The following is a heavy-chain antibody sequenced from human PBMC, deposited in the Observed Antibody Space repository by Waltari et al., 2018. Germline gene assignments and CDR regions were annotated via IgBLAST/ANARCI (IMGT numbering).Heavy chain of an antibody. V-gene: IGHV2-70*04. CDR1: GFSLSTSGMR. Sequence: QVTLKESGPALVKPTQTLTLTCTFSGFSLSTSGMRVSWIRQPPGKALEWLARIDWDDDKFYSTSLKTRLTISKDTSKNQVVLTMTNMDPVDTATYYCAQAQWLAFDYWGQGTLVTVSS. D-gene: IGHD6-19*01. J-gene: IGHJ4*02. CDR2: IDWDDDK. CDR3: AQAQWLAFDY.